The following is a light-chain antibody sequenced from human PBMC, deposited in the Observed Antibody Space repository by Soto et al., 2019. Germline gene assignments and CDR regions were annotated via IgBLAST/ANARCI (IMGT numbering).Light chain of an antibody. CDR2: YDS. CDR3: QVWDSSSDPWV. Sequence: SSELTQPPPVSVAPGKTARITCGGNNIGSKSVHWYQQKPGQAPVLVIYYDSDRPSGIPERFSGSNSGNTATLTISRVEAGDEADYYCQVWDSSSDPWVFGGGTKVTVL. CDR1: NIGSKS. J-gene: IGLJ3*02. V-gene: IGLV3-21*04.